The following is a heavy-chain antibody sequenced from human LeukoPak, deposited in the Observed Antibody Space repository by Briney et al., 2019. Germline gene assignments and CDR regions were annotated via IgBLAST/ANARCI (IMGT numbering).Heavy chain of an antibody. V-gene: IGHV3-21*01. D-gene: IGHD6-13*01. CDR1: GFTFSSYS. J-gene: IGHJ4*02. CDR2: ISSSSSSYI. Sequence: PGGSLRLSCAASGFTFSSYSMNWVRQAPGKGLEWVSSISSSSSSYIYYADSVKGRFTISRDNAKNSLYLQMNSLRAEDTAVYYCARDHEGIAAALDYWGQGTLVTVSS. CDR3: ARDHEGIAAALDY.